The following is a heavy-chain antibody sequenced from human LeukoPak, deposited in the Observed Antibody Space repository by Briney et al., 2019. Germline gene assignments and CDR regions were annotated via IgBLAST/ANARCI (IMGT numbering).Heavy chain of an antibody. Sequence: AASVKVSCKASGYTFTSYYMHWVRQAPGQGLEWMGIINPSGGSTSYAQKFQGRVTMTRDMSTSTVYMELSSLRSEDTAVYYCARGFYDILTGYLGSHWFDPWGQGTLVTVSS. CDR3: ARGFYDILTGYLGSHWFDP. CDR2: INPSGGST. V-gene: IGHV1-46*01. D-gene: IGHD3-9*01. J-gene: IGHJ5*02. CDR1: GYTFTSYY.